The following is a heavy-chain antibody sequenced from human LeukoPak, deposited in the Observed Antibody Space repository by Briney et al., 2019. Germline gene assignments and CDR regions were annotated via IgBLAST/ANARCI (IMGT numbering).Heavy chain of an antibody. CDR1: GGSISSYY. V-gene: IGHV4-59*08. J-gene: IGHJ4*02. CDR2: IYYSGST. D-gene: IGHD3-22*01. CDR3: ARGEYYYDSSGHDY. Sequence: PSETLSLTCTVSGGSISSYYWSWIRQPPGKGLEWIGYIYYSGSTNYNPSLKSRVTISVDTSKNQFSLKLSSVTAADTAVYYCARGEYYYDSSGHDYWGQGTLVTVSS.